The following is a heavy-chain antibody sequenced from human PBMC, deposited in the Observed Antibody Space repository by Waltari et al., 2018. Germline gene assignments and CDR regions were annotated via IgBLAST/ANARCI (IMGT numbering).Heavy chain of an antibody. CDR2: IYPGDSET. Sequence: VQLLQSGAEVKEPGESLKLSCKGPRYTFTNYWIGWVRQKPGKGLEWMGIIYPGDSETKYSPSFQGRVTISADKSITTAYLQWNSLQASDSAMYYCARLAGAVASFDYWGQGTLVTVSP. J-gene: IGHJ4*02. CDR1: RYTFTNYW. D-gene: IGHD6-19*01. CDR3: ARLAGAVASFDY. V-gene: IGHV5-51*01.